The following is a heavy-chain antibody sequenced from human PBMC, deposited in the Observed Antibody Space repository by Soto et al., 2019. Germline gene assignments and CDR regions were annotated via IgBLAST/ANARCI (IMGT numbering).Heavy chain of an antibody. J-gene: IGHJ4*02. V-gene: IGHV4-59*01. CDR2: IYYSGST. D-gene: IGHD1-7*01. CDR1: GGSISSYY. Sequence: SGTLSLTCTVSGGSISSYYWSWIRQPPGKGLEWIGYIYYSGSTNYNPSLKSRVTISVDTSKNQFSLKLSSVTAADTAVYYCARGITGTMDYWGQGTLVTVSS. CDR3: ARGITGTMDY.